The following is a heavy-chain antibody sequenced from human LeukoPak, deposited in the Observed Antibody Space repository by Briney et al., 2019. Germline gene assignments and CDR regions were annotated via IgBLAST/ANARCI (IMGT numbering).Heavy chain of an antibody. J-gene: IGHJ4*02. CDR2: IYYSGST. CDR3: ATIHYYDSSSYYDY. Sequence: PSQTLSLTCTVSGGSISSGSYYWSWIRQPPGKGLEWIGYIYYSGSTNYNPSLKSRVTISVDTSKNQFSLKLSFVTAADTAVYYCATIHYYDSSSYYDYWGQGTLVTVSS. CDR1: GGSISSGSYY. V-gene: IGHV4-61*01. D-gene: IGHD3-22*01.